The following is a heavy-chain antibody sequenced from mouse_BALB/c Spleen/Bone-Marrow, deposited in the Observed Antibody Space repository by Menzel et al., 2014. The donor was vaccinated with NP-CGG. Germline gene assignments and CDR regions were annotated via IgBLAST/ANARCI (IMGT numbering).Heavy chain of an antibody. V-gene: IGHV1S29*02. Sequence: VQLQQSGPELVKPGASVKISCKASGYTFTDYNMQWVKQSHGKSLEWIGYIYPYNGGTGYNQKFRGKATLTVDSSSSTAYMELRSLTSEDSAVYYCAREGGYYDAMDYWGQGTSVTVSS. CDR2: IYPYNGGT. CDR3: AREGGYYDAMDY. CDR1: GYTFTDYN. J-gene: IGHJ4*01. D-gene: IGHD2-2*01.